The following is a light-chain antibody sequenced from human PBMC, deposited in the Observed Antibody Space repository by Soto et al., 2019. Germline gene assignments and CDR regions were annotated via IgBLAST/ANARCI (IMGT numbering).Light chain of an antibody. CDR2: RNN. J-gene: IGLJ2*01. V-gene: IGLV1-47*01. CDR1: SSNVGSYY. Sequence: QSVLTQPPSASGTPGQRVTISCSGSSSNVGSYYVYWYQQLPGTAPKLLIYRNNQRPSGVPDRFSGSKSGTSASLAISGRRSEDEADYYCAAWDDRLSGPGVVFGGGTKLTVL. CDR3: AAWDDRLSGPGVV.